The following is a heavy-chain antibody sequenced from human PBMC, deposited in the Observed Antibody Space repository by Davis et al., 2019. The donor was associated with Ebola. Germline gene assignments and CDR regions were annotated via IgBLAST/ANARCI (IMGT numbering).Heavy chain of an antibody. D-gene: IGHD2-15*01. V-gene: IGHV4-34*01. J-gene: IGHJ4*02. CDR2: INHSGST. CDR3: ARGRVGGGSCYSDF. Sequence: PSETLSLTCAVYGGSFSGYYWSWIRQPPGKGLEWIGEINHSGSTNYNPSLKSRVTISVDTSKNQFSLKLSSVTAADTAVYYCARGRVGGGSCYSDFWGQGTLVTVSS. CDR1: GGSFSGYY.